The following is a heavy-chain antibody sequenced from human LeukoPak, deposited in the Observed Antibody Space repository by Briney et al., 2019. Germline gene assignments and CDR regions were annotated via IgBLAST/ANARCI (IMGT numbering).Heavy chain of an antibody. D-gene: IGHD6-19*01. CDR2: INWNGGST. Sequence: GGSLRLSCAASGFTFYDYGRSGVRHAPGKGREWVSGINWNGGSTGYADSVKGRFTISRDNAKNSLYVQMNSLRAEDTALYYCARGSSGWYHAVWGQGTLVTVSS. J-gene: IGHJ4*02. CDR1: GFTFYDYG. CDR3: ARGSSGWYHAV. V-gene: IGHV3-20*04.